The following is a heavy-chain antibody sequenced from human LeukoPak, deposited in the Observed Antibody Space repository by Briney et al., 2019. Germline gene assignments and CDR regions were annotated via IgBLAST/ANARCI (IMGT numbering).Heavy chain of an antibody. J-gene: IGHJ4*02. CDR2: IIPIFGTA. D-gene: IGHD3-9*01. V-gene: IGHV1-69*13. CDR1: GGTFSSYA. CDR3: ARGVRYFDWLPYFFDY. Sequence: SVKVSCKASGGTFSSYAISWVRQAPGQGLEWMGGIIPIFGTANYAQKFQGRVTITADESTSTAYMELSSLRSEDTAVYYCARGVRYFDWLPYFFDYWGQGTLVTVSS.